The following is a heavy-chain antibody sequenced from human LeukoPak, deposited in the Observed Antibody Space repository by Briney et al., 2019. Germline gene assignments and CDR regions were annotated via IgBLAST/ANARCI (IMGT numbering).Heavy chain of an antibody. CDR2: IYYSGST. V-gene: IGHV4-39*07. CDR1: GGSISSSSYY. J-gene: IGHJ4*02. D-gene: IGHD6-19*01. CDR3: ARAQKSGIAVADYYYFDY. Sequence: PSETLSLTCTVSGGSISSSSYYWGWIRQPPGKGLEWIGSIYYSGSTYYNPSLKSRVTISVDTSKNQFSLKLSSVTAADTAVYYCARAQKSGIAVADYYYFDYWGQGTLVTVSS.